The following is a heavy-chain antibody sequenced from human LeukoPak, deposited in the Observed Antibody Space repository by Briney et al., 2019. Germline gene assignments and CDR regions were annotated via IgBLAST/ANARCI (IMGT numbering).Heavy chain of an antibody. CDR3: ARDDYDSGTRLFDY. Sequence: KPGGSLRLSCAASGFTFSSYSMNWVRQAPGKGLEWVSSISSSTSYIYYADSVKGRFTISRDNAKNSLYLLMNSLRVEDAAVYYCARDDYDSGTRLFDYWGQGTLVTVSS. CDR1: GFTFSSYS. D-gene: IGHD3-10*01. CDR2: ISSSTSYI. V-gene: IGHV3-21*01. J-gene: IGHJ4*02.